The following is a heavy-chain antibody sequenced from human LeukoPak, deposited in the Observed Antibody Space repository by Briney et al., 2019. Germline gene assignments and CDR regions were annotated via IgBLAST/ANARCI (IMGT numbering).Heavy chain of an antibody. CDR3: LITIFGVVPPGGYFDY. D-gene: IGHD3-3*01. Sequence: PSETLSLTCTVSGGSISSSSYYWGWIRQPPGKGLEWIGSIYYSGSTYYNPSLKRRVTISVGTSKNQFSRKLSSVTAADTAVYYCLITIFGVVPPGGYFDYWGQGTLFTVSS. J-gene: IGHJ4*02. CDR1: GGSISSSSYY. V-gene: IGHV4-39*03. CDR2: IYYSGST.